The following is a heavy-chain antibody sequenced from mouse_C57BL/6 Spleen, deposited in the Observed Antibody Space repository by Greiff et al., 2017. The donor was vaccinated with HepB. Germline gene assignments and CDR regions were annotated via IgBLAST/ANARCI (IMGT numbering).Heavy chain of an antibody. CDR2: IYPRSGNT. CDR1: GYTFTSYG. CDR3: ARAGYSPAY. D-gene: IGHD2-3*01. Sequence: QVQLKESGAELARPGASVKLSCKASGYTFTSYGISWVKQRTGQGLEWIGEIYPRSGNTYYNEKFKGKATLTADKSSSTAYMELRSLTSEDSAVYFCARAGYSPAYWGQGTLVTVSA. J-gene: IGHJ3*01. V-gene: IGHV1-81*01.